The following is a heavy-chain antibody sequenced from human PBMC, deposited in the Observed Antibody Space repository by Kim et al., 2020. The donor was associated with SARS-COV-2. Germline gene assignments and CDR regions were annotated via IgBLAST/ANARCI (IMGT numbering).Heavy chain of an antibody. J-gene: IGHJ6*02. CDR1: GFTFSSYE. V-gene: IGHV3-48*03. Sequence: GGSLRLSCAASGFTFSSYEMNWVRQAPGKGLEWVSYTSGSGTTISYADSVKGRFTISRDNAKNSLYLQMNSLRAEDTAVYYCARDPEGSSKEERGMDVWGQGTTVTVSS. D-gene: IGHD3-10*01. CDR2: TSGSGTTI. CDR3: ARDPEGSSKEERGMDV.